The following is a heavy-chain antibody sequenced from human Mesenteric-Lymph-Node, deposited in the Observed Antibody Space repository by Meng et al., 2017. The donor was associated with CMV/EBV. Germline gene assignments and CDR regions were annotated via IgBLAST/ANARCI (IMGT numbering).Heavy chain of an antibody. Sequence: ASVKVSCKASGYTFTRYYMHWVRQAPGQGLEWMGWINPNSGGTNYAQKFQGRVTMTRDPSISTAYMELSRLRSDATAVYYCARDRGSCTNGVCYPFDLCGHVPMVPFSS. CDR3: ARDRGSCTNGVCYPFDL. V-gene: IGHV1-2*02. D-gene: IGHD2-8*01. CDR2: INPNSGGT. CDR1: GYTFTRYY. J-gene: IGHJ3*01.